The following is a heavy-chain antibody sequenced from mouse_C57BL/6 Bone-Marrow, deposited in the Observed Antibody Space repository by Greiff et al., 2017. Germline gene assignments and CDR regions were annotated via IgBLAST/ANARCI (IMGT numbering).Heavy chain of an antibody. V-gene: IGHV1-84*01. D-gene: IGHD2-13*01. CDR1: GYTFTDYN. Sequence: QVQLQQSGAELVKPGASVKMSCKASGYTFTDYNMHWVKQRHGQGLEWIGWIYPENGGINYNQKFKGKATLTVDTSSSTAYMELSRLTSEDSAVYFCARREGSGEGDFDFWGKGTTLTVSS. J-gene: IGHJ2*01. CDR3: ARREGSGEGDFDF. CDR2: IYPENGGI.